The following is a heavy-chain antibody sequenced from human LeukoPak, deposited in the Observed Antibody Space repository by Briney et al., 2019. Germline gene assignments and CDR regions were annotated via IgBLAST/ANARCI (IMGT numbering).Heavy chain of an antibody. Sequence: SGGSLRFSCAASGFTFRGYAVCWMRLAQGWGVEGVSAISVGGGSTNHANSVKGRFTISKDNSKNTLYLQMNSLRAEDTAVYYCAKVDSGYSYGSVDYWGQGTLVTVSS. CDR2: ISVGGGST. D-gene: IGHD5-18*01. CDR3: AKVDSGYSYGSVDY. J-gene: IGHJ4*02. V-gene: IGHV3-23*01. CDR1: GFTFRGYA.